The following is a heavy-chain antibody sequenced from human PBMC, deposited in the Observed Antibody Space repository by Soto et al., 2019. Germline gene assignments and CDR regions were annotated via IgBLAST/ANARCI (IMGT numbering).Heavy chain of an antibody. Sequence: ASVKVSCKASGYTFTSYAMHWVRQAPGQRLEWMGWINAGNGNTKYSQKFQGRVTITRDTSASTAYMELSSLRSEDTAVYYCARRGCSSTSCYGNVNWFDPWGQGTLVTVSS. D-gene: IGHD2-2*01. V-gene: IGHV1-3*01. CDR1: GYTFTSYA. J-gene: IGHJ5*02. CDR2: INAGNGNT. CDR3: ARRGCSSTSCYGNVNWFDP.